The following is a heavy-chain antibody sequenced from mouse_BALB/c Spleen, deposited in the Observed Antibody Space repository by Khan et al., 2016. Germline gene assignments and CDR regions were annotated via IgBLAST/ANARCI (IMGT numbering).Heavy chain of an antibody. CDR3: AKDYGNYGPWFGS. CDR1: GYSITSDYA. V-gene: IGHV3-2*02. Sequence: EVQLQESGPGLVKPSQSLSLTCTVTGYSITSDYAWNWIRQFPGNKLEWMGYISYSGITIYNPSLQSRISITRDTSTNQFFLQLNSVTTEDTATYYCAKDYGNYGPWFGSWGQGTLVTVSA. J-gene: IGHJ3*01. CDR2: ISYSGIT. D-gene: IGHD2-1*01.